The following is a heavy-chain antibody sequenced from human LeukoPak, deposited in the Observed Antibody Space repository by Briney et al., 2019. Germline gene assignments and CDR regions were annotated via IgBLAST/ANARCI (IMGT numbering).Heavy chain of an antibody. CDR3: AREGIAATDDAFDI. V-gene: IGHV1-18*01. CDR2: ISAYNGDT. D-gene: IGHD6-13*01. CDR1: GYTFTSYG. Sequence: ASVKVSCKASGYTFTSYGISRVRQAPGQGLEWMGWISAYNGDTNYAQKLQGRVTMTTDTSTSTAYMELRSLRSDDTAVYYCAREGIAATDDAFDIWGQGTMVTVSS. J-gene: IGHJ3*02.